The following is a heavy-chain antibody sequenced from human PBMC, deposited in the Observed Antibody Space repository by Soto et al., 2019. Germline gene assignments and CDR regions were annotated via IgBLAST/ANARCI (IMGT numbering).Heavy chain of an antibody. CDR2: IIPVFDKA. CDR1: GGAFGSSA. CDR3: ARLRRVWGDAVAL. J-gene: IGHJ3*01. D-gene: IGHD3-16*01. V-gene: IGHV1-69*01. Sequence: QVQLVQSGADVKKPGSSVKVSCKTSGGAFGSSAISWVRQAPAQGLEWMGEIIPVFDKANYAQNFQGILTMTADEPTGTVFMKLSTLISEGTAVYFWARLRRVWGDAVALWGLGTVVTVSS.